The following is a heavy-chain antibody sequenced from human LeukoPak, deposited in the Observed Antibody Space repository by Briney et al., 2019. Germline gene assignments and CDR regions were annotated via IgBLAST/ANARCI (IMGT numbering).Heavy chain of an antibody. Sequence: PGGSLRLSCAASGFTFDDYAMHWVRRAPGKGLEWVSLISGDGGSTYYADSVKGRFTISRDNSKNSLYLQMNSLRTEDTALYYCAKTAGVTTRYYFDYWGQGTLVTVSS. V-gene: IGHV3-43*02. CDR1: GFTFDDYA. D-gene: IGHD4-17*01. CDR2: ISGDGGST. CDR3: AKTAGVTTRYYFDY. J-gene: IGHJ4*02.